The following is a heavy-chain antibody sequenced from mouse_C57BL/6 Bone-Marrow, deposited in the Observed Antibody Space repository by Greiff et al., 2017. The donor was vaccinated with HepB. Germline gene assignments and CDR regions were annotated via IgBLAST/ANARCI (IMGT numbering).Heavy chain of an antibody. D-gene: IGHD2-4*01. CDR2: IRNKANNHAT. V-gene: IGHV6-6*01. CDR1: GFTFSDAW. Sequence: EVKLMESGGGLVQPGGSMKLSCAASGFTFSDAWMDWVRQSPEKGLEWVAEIRNKANNHATYYAESVKGRFTISRDDSKSSVYLQMNSLRAEDTGIYYCTRPSIYYDYDGPYYYAMDYWGQGTSVTVSS. J-gene: IGHJ4*01. CDR3: TRPSIYYDYDGPYYYAMDY.